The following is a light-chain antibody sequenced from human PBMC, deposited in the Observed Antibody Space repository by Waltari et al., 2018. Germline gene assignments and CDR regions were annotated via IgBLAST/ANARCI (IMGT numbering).Light chain of an antibody. CDR3: QHYVRLPAT. CDR2: GTS. V-gene: IGKV3-20*01. J-gene: IGKJ1*01. CDR1: QSVGGT. Sequence: EIVLTQSPGTLYLSPGERATLSCRASQSVGGTLAWYQQKPGQAPRLLMYGTSIRAPGTPDRFSGTGSGTDFSLTISRLEPEDFAVYYCQHYVRLPATFGQGTKVEIK.